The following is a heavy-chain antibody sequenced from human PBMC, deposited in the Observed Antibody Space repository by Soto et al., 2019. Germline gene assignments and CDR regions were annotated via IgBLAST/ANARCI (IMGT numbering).Heavy chain of an antibody. CDR3: ARSSGGNFGIIIEGSNWFDP. V-gene: IGHV1-46*01. CDR1: GDTFTSYY. D-gene: IGHD3-3*01. Sequence: ASAKVSCKAPGDTFTSYYLNWVRQAPGQGLEWMGVINPHGGSAKYAQKFQGRITMTRDTSRSTVYMELSSLRSDDTAIYYCARSSGGNFGIIIEGSNWFDPWGQGTLVTVSS. CDR2: INPHGGSA. J-gene: IGHJ5*02.